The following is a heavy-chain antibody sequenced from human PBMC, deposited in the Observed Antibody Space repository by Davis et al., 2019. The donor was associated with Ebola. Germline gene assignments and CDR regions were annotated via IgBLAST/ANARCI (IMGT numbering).Heavy chain of an antibody. J-gene: IGHJ4*02. V-gene: IGHV4-59*01. CDR2: IYYSGST. CDR1: GGSFSGYY. CDR3: ASIPRGYSYGFDY. Sequence: SETLSLTCAVYGGSFSGYYWSWIRQPPGKGLEWIGYIYYSGSTNNNPSLKSRVTISVATSKNQFSLKLSSVTAADTAVYYCASIPRGYSYGFDYWGQGTLVTVSS. D-gene: IGHD5-18*01.